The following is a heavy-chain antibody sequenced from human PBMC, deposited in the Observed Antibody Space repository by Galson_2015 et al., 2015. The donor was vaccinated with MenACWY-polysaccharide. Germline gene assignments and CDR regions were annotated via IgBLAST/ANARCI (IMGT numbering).Heavy chain of an antibody. J-gene: IGHJ4*02. CDR1: GFSLSTSGVG. Sequence: PALVKPTQTLTLTCTFSGFSLSTSGVGVGWIRQPPGEALEWLALIYWDDDKRNSPSLKSRLTITKDTSKNQVVLTMTNMDPVDTATYYCAHVGGDTAMAHPDYWGQGTLVTVSS. D-gene: IGHD5-18*01. CDR3: AHVGGDTAMAHPDY. V-gene: IGHV2-5*02. CDR2: IYWDDDK.